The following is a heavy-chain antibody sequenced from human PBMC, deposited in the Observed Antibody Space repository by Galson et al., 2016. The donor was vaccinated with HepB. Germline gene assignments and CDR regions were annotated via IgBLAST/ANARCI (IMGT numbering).Heavy chain of an antibody. Sequence: CAISGDSVSSNSAAWNWIRQSPSRGLEWLGRTYYRSKWYNDYAVSIKSQITINPDTSKNQFSLQLSSVTPEDTSVYYCAREGYYFDTSGYYYWDKIDYWGQGTLVTVSS. CDR1: GDSVSSNSAA. J-gene: IGHJ4*02. D-gene: IGHD3-22*01. V-gene: IGHV6-1*01. CDR2: TYYRSKWYN. CDR3: AREGYYFDTSGYYYWDKIDY.